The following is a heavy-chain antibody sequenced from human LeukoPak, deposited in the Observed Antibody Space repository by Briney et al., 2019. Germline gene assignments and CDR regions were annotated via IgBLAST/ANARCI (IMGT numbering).Heavy chain of an antibody. J-gene: IGHJ4*02. CDR1: GGSISSYY. CDR2: IYYSGST. CDR3: ARGLLGVAAAGPAY. Sequence: SETLSLTCTVSGGSISSYYWSWIRQPPGKGLEWIGYIYYSGSTNYNPSLKSRVTISVDTSKNQFSLKLSSVTAADTAVYYCARGLLGVAAAGPAYWGQGTLVTVSS. V-gene: IGHV4-59*01. D-gene: IGHD6-13*01.